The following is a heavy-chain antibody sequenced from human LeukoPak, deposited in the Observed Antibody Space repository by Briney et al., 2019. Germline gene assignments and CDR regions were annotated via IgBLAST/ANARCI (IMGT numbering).Heavy chain of an antibody. V-gene: IGHV4-39*01. J-gene: IGHJ4*02. D-gene: IGHD3-9*01. Sequence: PSETLSLTCSVSGGSIGISSYFWGWIRQPPGKGLEWIGSVYHSGTTYYNPSLKSRVTISVDTSKNQFSLKLSSVTAADTAVYYYARLSGPPYYDILTGPWFDYWGQGTLVTVSS. CDR3: ARLSGPPYYDILTGPWFDY. CDR2: VYHSGTT. CDR1: GGSIGISSYF.